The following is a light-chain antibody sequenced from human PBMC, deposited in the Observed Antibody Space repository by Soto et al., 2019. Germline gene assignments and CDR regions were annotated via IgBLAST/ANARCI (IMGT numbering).Light chain of an antibody. CDR1: ESMSNC. Sequence: LKSTKSPSTLSASVGDRVTITCRASESMSNCLAWYQQKPGKAPKLLIYGASTLQSGVPSRFSGSGSGTDSTLTISCLQSEDFATYYCQQYYNYPRTFGQGT. CDR3: QQYYNYPRT. V-gene: IGKV1-5*01. CDR2: GAS. J-gene: IGKJ1*01.